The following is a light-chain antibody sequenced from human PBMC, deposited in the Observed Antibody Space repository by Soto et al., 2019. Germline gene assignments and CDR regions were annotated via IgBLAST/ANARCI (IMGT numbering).Light chain of an antibody. Sequence: QSVLTQPPSASRTPGQRVTISCSGSSPNIGSNTVNWYQQLPGTAPKLLIYSNNQRPSGVPDRFSGSKSGTSASLAISGLQSEDEADYYCAAWDDSLNVVFGGGTQLTVL. J-gene: IGLJ2*01. CDR1: SPNIGSNT. CDR2: SNN. CDR3: AAWDDSLNVV. V-gene: IGLV1-44*01.